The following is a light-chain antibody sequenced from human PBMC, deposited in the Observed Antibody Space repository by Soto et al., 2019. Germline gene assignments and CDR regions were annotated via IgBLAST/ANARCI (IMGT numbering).Light chain of an antibody. CDR1: QSVSSS. J-gene: IGKJ5*01. CDR2: GAS. V-gene: IGKV3D-15*01. Sequence: EIVMTQSPATLSASPGERATLSCRASQSVSSSLAWYQQKPGQAPRLLIYGASTRATGIPARFSGSGSGTDFTLTISSLEPEDFAVYYCQQGGNWPLTFGQGTRLEIK. CDR3: QQGGNWPLT.